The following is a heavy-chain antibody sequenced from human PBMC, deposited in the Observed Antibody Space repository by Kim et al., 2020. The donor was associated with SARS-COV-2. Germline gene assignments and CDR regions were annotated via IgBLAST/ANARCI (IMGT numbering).Heavy chain of an antibody. CDR1: GFTFSSYG. CDR3: AGEGLWGYYYALDV. D-gene: IGHD2-21*01. CDR2: IWYDGSNK. Sequence: GGSLRLSCAASGFTFSSYGMHWVRQAPGKGLEWVAVIWYDGSNKYYADSVKGRFTISRDNSKNTLYLQMNSLRAEDTAVYYCAGEGLWGYYYALDVWGQGATVTVSS. J-gene: IGHJ6*02. V-gene: IGHV3-33*01.